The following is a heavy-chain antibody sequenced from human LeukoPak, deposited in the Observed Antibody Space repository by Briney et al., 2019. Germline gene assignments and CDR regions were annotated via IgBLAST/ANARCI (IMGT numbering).Heavy chain of an antibody. V-gene: IGHV4-34*01. CDR2: INHSGST. Sequence: PETLSLTCAVYGGSFSGYYWSWIRQPPGKGLEWIGEINHSGSTNYNPSLKSRVTISVDTSKNQFSLKLSSVTAADTAVYYCARFTRRYCTNGVCYSVYYYYGMDVWGQGTTVTVSS. CDR3: ARFTRRYCTNGVCYSVYYYYGMDV. J-gene: IGHJ6*02. D-gene: IGHD2-8*01. CDR1: GGSFSGYY.